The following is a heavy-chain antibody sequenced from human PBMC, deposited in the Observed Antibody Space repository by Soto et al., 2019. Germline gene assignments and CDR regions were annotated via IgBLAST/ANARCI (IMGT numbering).Heavy chain of an antibody. CDR3: VRTRLVVAAATREAY. CDR2: INSDGSST. CDR1: GFTFSSYW. V-gene: IGHV3-74*01. Sequence: EVQLVESGGGLVQPGESLRLSCAASGFTFSSYWMHWVRQAPGKGLVWVSRINSDGSSTSYAGSVKGRFTISRDNAKNTLYQPRNSLRAEDRAVYYCVRTRLVVAAATREAYWGQGTRVTVSS. J-gene: IGHJ4*02. D-gene: IGHD2-15*01.